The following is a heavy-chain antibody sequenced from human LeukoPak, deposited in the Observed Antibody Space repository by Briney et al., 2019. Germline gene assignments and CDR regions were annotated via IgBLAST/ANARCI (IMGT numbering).Heavy chain of an antibody. CDR1: GFTFSTYW. V-gene: IGHV3-7*01. CDR2: IRQDGSEQ. Sequence: PGGSLRLSCAASGFTFSTYWMSWVRQAPGKGLEWVANIRQDGSEQYYGDAVEGRFTISRDNAKNSLFLQMNSLRAEDTAVYYCARVAVIYYYYMEVWGKGTTVTVSS. CDR3: ARVAVIYYYYMEV. J-gene: IGHJ6*03. D-gene: IGHD2/OR15-2a*01.